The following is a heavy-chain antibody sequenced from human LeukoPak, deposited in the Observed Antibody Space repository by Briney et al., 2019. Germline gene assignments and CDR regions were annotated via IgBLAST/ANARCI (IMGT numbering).Heavy chain of an antibody. V-gene: IGHV3-7*01. CDR3: ARDPSRGYNYGYGDY. Sequence: PGGSLRLSCAASGFTFSRYYMGWVRQAPGKGLEWVANIKEDGSEKYFVDSVKGRFTISRDNAENSLYLQMNSLRAEDTAVYYCARDPSRGYNYGYGDYWGQGTLVIVSS. D-gene: IGHD5-18*01. CDR1: GFTFSRYY. J-gene: IGHJ4*02. CDR2: IKEDGSEK.